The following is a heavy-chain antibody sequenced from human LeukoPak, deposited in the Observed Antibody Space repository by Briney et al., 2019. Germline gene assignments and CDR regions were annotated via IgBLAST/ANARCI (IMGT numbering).Heavy chain of an antibody. D-gene: IGHD4-17*01. CDR2: INTGNGNT. CDR3: VRGTNYGDYSVGDAFDI. V-gene: IGHV1-3*04. Sequence: GASVKVSCKASGYTFTSYAIQWVRQAPGQGLEWMGWINTGNGNTRYSQRFQGRVTITRDKSASTAYMDLSSLRSEDTAVFYCVRGTNYGDYSVGDAFDIWGQGTMVTVSS. J-gene: IGHJ3*02. CDR1: GYTFTSYA.